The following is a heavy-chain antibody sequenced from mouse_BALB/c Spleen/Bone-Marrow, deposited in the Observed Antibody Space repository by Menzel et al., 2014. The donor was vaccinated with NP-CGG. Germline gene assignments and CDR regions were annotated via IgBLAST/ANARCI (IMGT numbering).Heavy chain of an antibody. CDR2: ISSGGGST. J-gene: IGHJ2*01. CDR1: GFAFSSYD. CDR3: AREVLRDYFDY. V-gene: IGHV5-12-1*01. D-gene: IGHD1-1*01. Sequence: VQLQQSGGGLVKPGGPLKLSCAASGFAFSSYDMSWVRQTPEKRLEWVAYISSGGGSTYYPDTVKGRFTISRDNAKNTLYLQMSSLKSEDTAMYYCAREVLRDYFDYWGQGTTLTVSS.